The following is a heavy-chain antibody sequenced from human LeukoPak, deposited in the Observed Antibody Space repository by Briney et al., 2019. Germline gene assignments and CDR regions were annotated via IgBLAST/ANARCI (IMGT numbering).Heavy chain of an antibody. Sequence: SETLSLTCAVYGGSFSGYYWSWIRQPPGKGLEWIGEINHSGSTNYKPSLKSRVTISVDTSKNQFSLKPSSVTAADTAVYYCARRLRPGSYYFDYWGQGTLVTVSS. J-gene: IGHJ4*02. CDR3: ARRLRPGSYYFDY. D-gene: IGHD4-17*01. CDR2: INHSGST. V-gene: IGHV4-34*01. CDR1: GGSFSGYY.